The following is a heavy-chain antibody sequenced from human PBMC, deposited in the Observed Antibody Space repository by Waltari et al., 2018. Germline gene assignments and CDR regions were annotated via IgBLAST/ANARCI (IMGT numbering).Heavy chain of an antibody. CDR3: ARKSSSTFDI. CDR1: GYTFTDCR. Sequence: QVQLVQSGAEVKKPGASVRVSCKAYGYTFTDCRIHWVRQAPGQGLEWMGWISPNNGGTHYAQKFQDRITMTRDTSISTAYMELSRLSFDDTAVYYCARKSSSTFDIWGQGTVVTVSS. CDR2: ISPNNGGT. J-gene: IGHJ3*02. V-gene: IGHV1-2*02. D-gene: IGHD2-2*01.